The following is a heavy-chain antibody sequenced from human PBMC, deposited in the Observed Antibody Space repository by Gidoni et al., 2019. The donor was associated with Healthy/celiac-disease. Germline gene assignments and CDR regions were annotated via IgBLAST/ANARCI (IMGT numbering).Heavy chain of an antibody. D-gene: IGHD2-2*02. CDR1: GFTFSSYA. V-gene: IGHV3-30-3*01. CDR3: ARGAGYCSSTSCYTWFDP. CDR2: ISYDGSNK. J-gene: IGHJ5*02. Sequence: QVQLVESGGGVVQPGRSLSLPCAASGFTFSSYAMPGVRQAPGKGLEWVAVISYDGSNKYYADSVKGRFTISRDNSKNTLYLQMNSLRAEDTAVYYCARGAGYCSSTSCYTWFDPWGQGTLVTVSS.